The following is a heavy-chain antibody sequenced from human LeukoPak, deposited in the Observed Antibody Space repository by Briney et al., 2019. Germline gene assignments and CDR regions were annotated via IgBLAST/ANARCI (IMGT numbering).Heavy chain of an antibody. J-gene: IGHJ4*02. CDR1: GFTFASYA. CDR3: ASYGDIVATTDY. D-gene: IGHD5-12*01. CDR2: ITGTGGST. V-gene: IGHV3-23*01. Sequence: GGSLRLSCAASGFTFASYAMSWVRQAPGKGLEWVSCITGTGGSTYYADSVKGRFTISRDKSKNTLYLEMNSLRAEDTAVYYCASYGDIVATTDYWGQGTLVTVSS.